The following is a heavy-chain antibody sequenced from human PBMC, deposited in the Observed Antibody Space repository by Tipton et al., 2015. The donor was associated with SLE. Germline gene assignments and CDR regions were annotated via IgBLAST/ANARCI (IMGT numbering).Heavy chain of an antibody. J-gene: IGHJ4*02. CDR3: ASWVGNQNY. D-gene: IGHD7-27*01. V-gene: IGHV3-7*01. Sequence: SLRLSCAASGFTVSSNYMSWVRQAPGKGLEWVAHVNQGGSEKYYVDSVKGRFTISGDNAKNSLYLQMNSLRAEDTAVYYCASWVGNQNYWGQGTLVTVSS. CDR2: VNQGGSEK. CDR1: GFTVSSNY.